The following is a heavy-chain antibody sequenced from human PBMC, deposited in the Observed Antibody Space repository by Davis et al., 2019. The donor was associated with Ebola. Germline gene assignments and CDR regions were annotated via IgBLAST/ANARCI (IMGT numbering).Heavy chain of an antibody. Sequence: SVKVSCKASGYTFTSYYMHWVRQAPGQGLEWMGGIIPIFGTANYAQKFQGRVTITADESTSTAYMELRSLRSDDTAVYYCARTYTMVRGVIGSDYYYYGMDVWGQGTTVTVSS. D-gene: IGHD3-10*01. CDR1: GYTFTSYY. V-gene: IGHV1-69*13. CDR2: IIPIFGTA. CDR3: ARTYTMVRGVIGSDYYYYGMDV. J-gene: IGHJ6*02.